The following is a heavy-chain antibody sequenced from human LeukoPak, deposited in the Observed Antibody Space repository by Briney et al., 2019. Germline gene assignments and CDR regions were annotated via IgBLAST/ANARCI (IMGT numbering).Heavy chain of an antibody. CDR2: ISSSSSYI. J-gene: IGHJ6*03. Sequence: PGGSLRLSCAASGFTFSSYSMNWVRQAPGKGLEWVSSISSSSSYIYHADSAKGRFTISRDNAKNSLYLQMNSLRAEDTAVYYCARDQRQYYDFWSGPVSGYMDVWGKGTTVTVSS. CDR3: ARDQRQYYDFWSGPVSGYMDV. D-gene: IGHD3-3*01. V-gene: IGHV3-21*01. CDR1: GFTFSSYS.